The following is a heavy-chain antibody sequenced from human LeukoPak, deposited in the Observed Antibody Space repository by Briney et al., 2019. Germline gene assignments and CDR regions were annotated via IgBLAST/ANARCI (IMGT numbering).Heavy chain of an antibody. V-gene: IGHV3-30*02. J-gene: IGHJ6*03. D-gene: IGHD2-8*01. CDR3: AKDRCSNGIGCYYYYMDV. CDR1: GFSFTSYG. Sequence: GGSLRLSCAASGFSFTSYGMHWVRQAPGKGLEWVAYIQYDGSDQQYADSVKGRFSISRDSSKDILNLQMNSLRGDDTAVYYCAKDRCSNGIGCYYYYMDVWGKGTTVTIYS. CDR2: IQYDGSDQ.